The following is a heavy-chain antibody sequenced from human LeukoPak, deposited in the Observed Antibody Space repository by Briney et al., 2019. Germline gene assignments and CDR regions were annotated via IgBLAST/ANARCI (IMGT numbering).Heavy chain of an antibody. Sequence: GGSLRLSCAASGFTFSGYGMHWVRQAPGKALEGVAIMWYDGSNKYYADSVKGRFTIPRDNSNNTLYLKIDSLRDEGTALYYCTRKTYNPRCSGVSGYSAALDYWGQGTLVTVSS. CDR2: MWYDGSNK. J-gene: IGHJ4*02. CDR1: GFTFSGYG. D-gene: IGHD2-15*01. CDR3: TRKTYNPRCSGVSGYSAALDY. V-gene: IGHV3-33*01.